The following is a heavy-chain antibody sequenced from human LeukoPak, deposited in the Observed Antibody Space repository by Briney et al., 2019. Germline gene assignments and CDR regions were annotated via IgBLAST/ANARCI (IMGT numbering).Heavy chain of an antibody. CDR3: ARGDYGDTYVYYYYMDV. D-gene: IGHD4-17*01. J-gene: IGHJ6*03. CDR2: IIPIFGTA. Sequence: SVKVSCKASGGTFTSYAISWVRQAPGQGLEWMGGIIPIFGTANYAQKFQGRVTITADKSTSTAYMELSSLRSEDTAVYYCARGDYGDTYVYYYYMDVWGKGTTVTVSS. V-gene: IGHV1-69*06. CDR1: GGTFTSYA.